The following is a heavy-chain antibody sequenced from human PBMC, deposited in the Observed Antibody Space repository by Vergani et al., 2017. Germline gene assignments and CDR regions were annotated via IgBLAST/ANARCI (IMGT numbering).Heavy chain of an antibody. CDR1: GYSIGRGFY. Sequence: QVRLEESGPGLVKPSETLSLTCSVSGYSIGRGFYWAWIRQSPGEGLQWFTSIHNRGKTYHNPSLKSRVSVSLDTSKNRFSLNLTSVTATDTAVYYCARSQGYYWYFDLWGPGSLVTVSS. V-gene: IGHV4-38-2*01. J-gene: IGHJ2*01. D-gene: IGHD3-22*01. CDR3: ARSQGYYWYFDL. CDR2: IHNRGKT.